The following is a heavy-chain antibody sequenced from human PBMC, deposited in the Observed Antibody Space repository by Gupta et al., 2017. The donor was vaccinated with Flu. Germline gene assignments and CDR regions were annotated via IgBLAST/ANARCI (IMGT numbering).Heavy chain of an antibody. D-gene: IGHD3-16*02. CDR3: TKDNSASSLSFDY. CDR1: GFIFDDYA. CDR2: ISWNAGTI. Sequence: EVQLVESGGGLVQPGRSLRLSCAGSGFIFDDYAIHWVRQAPGKGLEWISSISWNAGTIGYADSVKGRFTISRDSAKNSVYLQMDSLRPEDTAFYYCTKDNSASSLSFDYWGQGTLVNVSS. J-gene: IGHJ4*02. V-gene: IGHV3-9*01.